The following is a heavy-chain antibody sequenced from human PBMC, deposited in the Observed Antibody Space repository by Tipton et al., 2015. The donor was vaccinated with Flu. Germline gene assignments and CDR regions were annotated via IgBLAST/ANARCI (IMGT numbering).Heavy chain of an antibody. Sequence: SLRLSCAASGFTFDDYAMHWVRRAPGKGLEWVSGMSWNSGRIEYADSVRGRFTISRDNAKNSLYLQLNSLRAEDTAVYYCAKAGCGLTTCDLNCWGQGTLVTVTS. CDR2: MSWNSGRI. D-gene: IGHD2-2*01. J-gene: IGHJ4*02. V-gene: IGHV3-9*01. CDR1: GFTFDDYA. CDR3: AKAGCGLTTCDLNC.